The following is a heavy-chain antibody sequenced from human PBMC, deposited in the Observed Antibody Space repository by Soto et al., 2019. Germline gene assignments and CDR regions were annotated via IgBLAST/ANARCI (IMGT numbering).Heavy chain of an antibody. Sequence: SETLSLTCAVYGGSFSGYYWSWIRQPPGKGLEWIGEINHSGSTNYNPSLKSRVTISVDTSKNQFSLKPSSVTAADTAVYYCARGDKYCSGGSCYSFSYMDVWGKGTTVTVSS. CDR2: INHSGST. CDR1: GGSFSGYY. V-gene: IGHV4-34*01. CDR3: ARGDKYCSGGSCYSFSYMDV. D-gene: IGHD2-15*01. J-gene: IGHJ6*03.